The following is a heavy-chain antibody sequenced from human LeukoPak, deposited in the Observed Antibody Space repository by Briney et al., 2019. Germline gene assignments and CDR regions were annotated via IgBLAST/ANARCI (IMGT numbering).Heavy chain of an antibody. V-gene: IGHV4-59*08. Sequence: SETLSLTCTVSGGSISSYYWSWIRQPPGKGLEWIGYIYYSGSTNYNPSLKSRVTISVDTSKNQFSLKLSSVTAADTAVYYCARLVGGYYDSSGYERNAFDIWGQGTMVTVSS. CDR1: GGSISSYY. D-gene: IGHD3-22*01. CDR2: IYYSGST. CDR3: ARLVGGYYDSSGYERNAFDI. J-gene: IGHJ3*02.